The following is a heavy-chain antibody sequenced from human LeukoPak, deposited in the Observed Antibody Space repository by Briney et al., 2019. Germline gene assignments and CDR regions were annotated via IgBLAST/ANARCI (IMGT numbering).Heavy chain of an antibody. CDR2: IKQDGSEK. D-gene: IGHD5-12*01. Sequence: GGSLRLSCAASGFTFSSYWMSWVRQAPGKGLEWVANIKQDGSEKYYVGSVKGRFTISRDNAKNSLYLQMNSLRAEDTAVYYCARDRRGYSGYDLWYFDYWGQGTLVTVSS. CDR3: ARDRRGYSGYDLWYFDY. CDR1: GFTFSSYW. J-gene: IGHJ4*02. V-gene: IGHV3-7*01.